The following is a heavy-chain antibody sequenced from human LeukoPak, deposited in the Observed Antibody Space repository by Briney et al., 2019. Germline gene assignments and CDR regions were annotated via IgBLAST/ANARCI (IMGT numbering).Heavy chain of an antibody. CDR3: AKTTITILDAFDI. CDR1: GFTFSSYW. J-gene: IGHJ3*02. Sequence: GGSLRLSCAASGFTFSSYWMSWVRQAPGKGLEWVAFIRYDGSNKYYADSVKGRFTISRDNSKNTLYLQMNSLRAEDTAVYYCAKTTITILDAFDIWGQGTMVTVSS. V-gene: IGHV3-30*02. CDR2: IRYDGSNK. D-gene: IGHD3-3*01.